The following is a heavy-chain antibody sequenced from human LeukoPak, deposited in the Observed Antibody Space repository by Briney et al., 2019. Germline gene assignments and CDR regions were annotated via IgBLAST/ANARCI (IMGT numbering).Heavy chain of an antibody. V-gene: IGHV4-59*08. D-gene: IGHD2-15*01. CDR1: GGSISNYY. Sequence: SETLSLTYTVSGGSISNYYWSWIPQPPGKGLEWIGYIYYSGSTNYNPSLKSRLTISVDTPKNHFSLRLTSVTAADTAVYYCARHSETCSGGSCFLDYFDYWGQGTLVTVSS. J-gene: IGHJ4*02. CDR2: IYYSGST. CDR3: ARHSETCSGGSCFLDYFDY.